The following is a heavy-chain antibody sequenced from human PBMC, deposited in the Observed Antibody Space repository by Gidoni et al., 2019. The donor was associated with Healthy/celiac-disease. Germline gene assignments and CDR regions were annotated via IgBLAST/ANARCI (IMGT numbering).Heavy chain of an antibody. J-gene: IGHJ5*02. D-gene: IGHD6-6*01. Sequence: QVQLVQSGAEVKKPGASVKVSCKASGYTFTSYYMHWVRQAPGQGLEWMGIINPSGGSTSYEQKFQGRVTMTRDTSTSTVYMELSSLRSEDTAVYYCARDGVAARPGFPSLNNWFDPWGQGTLVTVSS. CDR3: ARDGVAARPGFPSLNNWFDP. V-gene: IGHV1-46*01. CDR2: INPSGGST. CDR1: GYTFTSYY.